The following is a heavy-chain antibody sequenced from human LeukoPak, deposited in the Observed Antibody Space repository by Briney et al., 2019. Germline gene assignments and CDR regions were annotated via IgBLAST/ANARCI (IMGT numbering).Heavy chain of an antibody. CDR1: GDSIRSGRDE. CDR3: ASTSSDYTRHWYPYDY. J-gene: IGHJ4*02. V-gene: IGHV4-61*02. Sequence: TSETLSLTCTVSGDSIRSGRDEWAWIRQAGGKGLEWVGRMYVTGSTNYNPSFNTRVTISLDTSNNQFSLNLNSVTAADTAVYYCASTSSDYTRHWYPYDYWGQGTLVTVSS. CDR2: MYVTGST. D-gene: IGHD6-13*01.